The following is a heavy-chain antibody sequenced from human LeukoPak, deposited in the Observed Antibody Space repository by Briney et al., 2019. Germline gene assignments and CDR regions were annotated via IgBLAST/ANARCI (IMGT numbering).Heavy chain of an antibody. CDR3: ARGPSDDFWSGYLGPGYSDY. J-gene: IGHJ4*02. V-gene: IGHV3-48*04. D-gene: IGHD3-3*01. CDR2: ISSSSSTI. Sequence: GGSLRLSCAASGFTFSSYSMNWVRQAPGKGLEWVSYISSSSSTIYYADSVKGRFTISRDNAKNSLYLQMNSLRAEDTAVYYCARGPSDDFWSGYLGPGYSDYWGQGTLVTVSS. CDR1: GFTFSSYS.